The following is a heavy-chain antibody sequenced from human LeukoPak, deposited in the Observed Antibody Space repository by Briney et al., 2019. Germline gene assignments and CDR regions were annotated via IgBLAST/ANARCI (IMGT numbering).Heavy chain of an antibody. CDR3: ARDATTAIGTVYMDV. V-gene: IGHV3-48*03. CDR1: GFTFSIYE. J-gene: IGHJ6*03. D-gene: IGHD1-1*01. CDR2: ISDSGSSV. Sequence: GGSLRLSCEASGFTFSIYEVNWVRQAPGKGLEWLSHISDSGSSVHYADSVKGRFTISRDNSKNSLYLEMNSLRVEDTAIYYCARDATTAIGTVYMDVWGKGTTVTVSS.